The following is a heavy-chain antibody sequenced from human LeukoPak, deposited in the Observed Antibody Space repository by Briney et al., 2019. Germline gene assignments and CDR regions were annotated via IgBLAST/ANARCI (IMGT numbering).Heavy chain of an antibody. CDR3: AKEELRFVVY. CDR1: GFTFSSYG. Sequence: GGSLRLSCAASGFTFSSYGMHWVRQAPGKGLEWVAVISYDGSNKYYADSVKGRFTISRDNSKNTLYLQMNSLRAEDTAVYYCAKEELRFVVYWGQGTLVTVSS. D-gene: IGHD3-3*01. J-gene: IGHJ4*02. V-gene: IGHV3-30*18. CDR2: ISYDGSNK.